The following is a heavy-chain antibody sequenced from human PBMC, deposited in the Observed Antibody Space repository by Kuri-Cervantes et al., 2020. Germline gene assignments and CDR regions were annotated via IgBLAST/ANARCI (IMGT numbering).Heavy chain of an antibody. Sequence: GGSLRLSCAASGFTFSSYGMHWVRQVPGKGLEWVAVISYDGSNKYYADSVRGRFTISRDNAKNTLYLQMNSLTAEDTAVYYCARDRTYTMDVWGQGTTVTVSS. CDR3: ARDRTYTMDV. J-gene: IGHJ6*02. CDR2: ISYDGSNK. V-gene: IGHV3-30*03. D-gene: IGHD2-2*01. CDR1: GFTFSSYG.